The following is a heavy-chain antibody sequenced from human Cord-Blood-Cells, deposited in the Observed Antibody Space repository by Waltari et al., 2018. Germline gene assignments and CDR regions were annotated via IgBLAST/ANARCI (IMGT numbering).Heavy chain of an antibody. J-gene: IGHJ4*02. D-gene: IGHD1-26*01. V-gene: IGHV1-3*01. CDR2: INAGNGNT. CDR3: ARQSGGATGVDY. Sequence: QVQLVQSGAEVKKHGASVKVSCKASGYTFTSYAMHWVRQAPGQRLEWMGWINAGNGNTKYSQKFQGRVTITRDTSASTAYMELSSLRSEDTAVYYCARQSGGATGVDYWGQGTLVTVSS. CDR1: GYTFTSYA.